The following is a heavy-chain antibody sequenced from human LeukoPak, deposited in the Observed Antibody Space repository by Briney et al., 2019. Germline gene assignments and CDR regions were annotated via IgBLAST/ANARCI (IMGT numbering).Heavy chain of an antibody. CDR1: GYTFTGYY. V-gene: IGHV1-2*02. J-gene: IGHJ4*02. CDR3: ARDERYDSSGYPFDY. Sequence: VASVKVSCTASGYTFTGYYMHWVRQAPGQGLEWMGWINPNSGGTNYAQKFQGRVTMTRDTSISTAYMELSRLRSDDTAVYYCARDERYDSSGYPFDYWGQGTLVTVSS. CDR2: INPNSGGT. D-gene: IGHD3-22*01.